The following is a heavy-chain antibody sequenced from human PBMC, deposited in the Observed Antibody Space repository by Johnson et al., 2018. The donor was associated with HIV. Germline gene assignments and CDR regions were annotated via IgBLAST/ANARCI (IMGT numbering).Heavy chain of an antibody. Sequence: MQLVESGGGLERPGGSLRLSCAASGFFFDDYGMTWVRQPPGRGLEWVSGINWNGGSTGYTDSVKGRFTISRDNAKNSLYLQMNSLRVEDTALYYCARLMAARTLDDAFDLWGQGTMVTVSS. J-gene: IGHJ3*01. D-gene: IGHD6-13*01. V-gene: IGHV3-20*04. CDR1: GFFFDDYG. CDR2: INWNGGST. CDR3: ARLMAARTLDDAFDL.